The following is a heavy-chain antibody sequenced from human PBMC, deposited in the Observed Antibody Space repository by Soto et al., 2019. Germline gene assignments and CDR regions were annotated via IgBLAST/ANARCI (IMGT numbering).Heavy chain of an antibody. J-gene: IGHJ5*02. CDR1: CYSISSGYY. Sequence: SETLSLTCAVSCYSISSGYYWGWIRQPPGKGLEWIGSIYHSGSTYYNPSLKSRVTISVDTSKNQFSLKLSSVTAADTAVYYCARVWGAVDTAMVMGNWFDPWGQGTLVTVSS. CDR2: IYHSGST. D-gene: IGHD5-18*01. CDR3: ARVWGAVDTAMVMGNWFDP. V-gene: IGHV4-38-2*01.